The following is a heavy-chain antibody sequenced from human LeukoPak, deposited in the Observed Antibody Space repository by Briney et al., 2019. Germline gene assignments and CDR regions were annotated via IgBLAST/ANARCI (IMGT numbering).Heavy chain of an antibody. CDR3: ARRIDFYYYMDV. J-gene: IGHJ6*03. CDR2: INHSGST. V-gene: IGHV4-34*01. Sequence: NPSETLSLTCAVYGGSFSGYYWSWIRQPPGKGLEWIGEINHSGSTNYNPSLKSRVTISVDTSKNQFSLKLSSVTAADTAVYYCARRIDFYYYMDVWGKGTTVTVSS. D-gene: IGHD3-3*01. CDR1: GGSFSGYY.